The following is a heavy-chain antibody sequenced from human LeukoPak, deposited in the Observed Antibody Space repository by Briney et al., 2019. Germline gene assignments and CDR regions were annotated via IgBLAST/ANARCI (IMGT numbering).Heavy chain of an antibody. CDR2: INHSGST. J-gene: IGHJ6*03. D-gene: IGHD3-16*01. Sequence: SETLSLTCAVYGGSFSGHYWTWIRQPPGKGLEWIGEINHSGSTNYNPSLKSRVTISVDTSKNQFSLKASSVTAADTAVYYCARVKDPGGYYYYYYMDIWGKGNTVTVSS. V-gene: IGHV4-34*01. CDR1: GGSFSGHY. CDR3: ARVKDPGGYYYYYYMDI.